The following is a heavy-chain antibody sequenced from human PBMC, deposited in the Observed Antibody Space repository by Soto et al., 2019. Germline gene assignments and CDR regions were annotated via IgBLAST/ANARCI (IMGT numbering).Heavy chain of an antibody. Sequence: EASVKVSCKASGYTFTSYAMHWVRQAPGQRLEWMGWINAGNGNTKYSQKFQGRVTITRDTSASTAYMELSSLRSEDTAVYYCARYHYRRVYYYFDYWGQGTLVTVSS. CDR3: ARYHYRRVYYYFDY. J-gene: IGHJ4*02. V-gene: IGHV1-3*01. CDR1: GYTFTSYA. CDR2: INAGNGNT. D-gene: IGHD3-16*02.